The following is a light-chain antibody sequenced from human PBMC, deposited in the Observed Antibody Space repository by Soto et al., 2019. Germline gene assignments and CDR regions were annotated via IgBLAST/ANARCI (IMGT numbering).Light chain of an antibody. J-gene: IGKJ5*01. V-gene: IGKV3-20*01. CDR2: GAS. CDR1: ESVTSTY. CDR3: QQYGSSPIT. Sequence: EIVLTQSPGTLSLSPGERATLSCRTSESVTSTYLAWYQQKPGQPPRLLIYGASSRATGIPDRFSGSGSGTDFTLTISRLEPEDFAVYYGQQYGSSPITFGQGTRLEIK.